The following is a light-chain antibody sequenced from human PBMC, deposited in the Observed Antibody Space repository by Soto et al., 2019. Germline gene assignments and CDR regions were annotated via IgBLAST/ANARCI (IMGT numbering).Light chain of an antibody. CDR3: QQYGSSPWP. J-gene: IGKJ1*01. V-gene: IGKV3-20*01. CDR2: GTS. CDR1: RNINGNY. Sequence: EIVMTQSPATLSVSPGERATLSCRASRNINGNYLGWYQLKRGQAPRLLIYGTSTRATGIPDRFSGSGSGTDFTLTISRLEPEDFAVYYCQQYGSSPWPFGQGTKVDI.